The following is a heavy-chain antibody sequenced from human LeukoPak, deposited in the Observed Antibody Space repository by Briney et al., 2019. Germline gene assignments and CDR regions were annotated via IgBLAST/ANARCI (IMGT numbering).Heavy chain of an antibody. CDR1: GFTVSSEY. CDR3: ARSILDGSGSYYMAY. V-gene: IGHV3-53*01. Sequence: PGGSLRLSCAASGFTVSSEYMSWVRQAPGQGLEWVSVIYSAGNTYYAASVKGRFTISRDNSENTLYLQMNSLGAEDTAVYYCARSILDGSGSYYMAYWGQRTLVTVSS. D-gene: IGHD3-10*01. CDR2: IYSAGNT. J-gene: IGHJ4*02.